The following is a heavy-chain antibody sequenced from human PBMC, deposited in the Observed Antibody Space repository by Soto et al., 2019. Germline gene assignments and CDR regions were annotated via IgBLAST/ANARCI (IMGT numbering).Heavy chain of an antibody. D-gene: IGHD3-22*01. J-gene: IGHJ4*02. CDR1: GLDVSTNY. CDR3: ARGTSGYSF. CDR2: IYSSGTT. V-gene: IGHV3-53*01. Sequence: HPVGSLRLSCAASGLDVSTNYMNWVRQAPGKGLEWVSMIYSSGTTYYAASVKGRFSISRDKSKNTLYLQMNSLTADDTAVYYCARGTSGYSFWGQGTLVTVSS.